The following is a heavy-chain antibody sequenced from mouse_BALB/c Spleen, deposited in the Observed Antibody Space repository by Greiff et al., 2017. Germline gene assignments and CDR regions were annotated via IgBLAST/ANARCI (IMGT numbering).Heavy chain of an antibody. D-gene: IGHD2-4*01. J-gene: IGHJ4*01. CDR1: GYSITSDYA. Sequence: DVKLQESGPGLVKPSQSLSLTCTVTGYSITSDYAWNWIRQFPGNKLEWMGYISYSGSTSYNPSLKSRISITRDTSKNQFFLQLNSVTTEDTATYYCARYPRITTNYAMDYWGQGTSVTVSS. V-gene: IGHV3-2*02. CDR3: ARYPRITTNYAMDY. CDR2: ISYSGST.